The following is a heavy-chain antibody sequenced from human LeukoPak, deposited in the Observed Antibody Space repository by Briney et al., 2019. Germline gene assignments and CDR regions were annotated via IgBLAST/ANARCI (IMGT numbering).Heavy chain of an antibody. J-gene: IGHJ3*02. CDR3: AKSPTVDAAFDI. D-gene: IGHD4-23*01. Sequence: PGGSLRLSCAASGFTFSSYAMNWVCKAPGKGLEWVSGIGYTGDSTFYADSVKGRFTVSRDSSKNTLFLHMNSLRAEDTALYYCAKSPTVDAAFDIWGQGTMVTVSS. CDR1: GFTFSSYA. CDR2: IGYTGDST. V-gene: IGHV3-23*01.